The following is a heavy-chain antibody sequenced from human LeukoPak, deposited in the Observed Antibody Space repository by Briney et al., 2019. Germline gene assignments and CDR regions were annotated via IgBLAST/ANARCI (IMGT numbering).Heavy chain of an antibody. J-gene: IGHJ4*02. CDR3: VKDMKIKAAGYYFDY. V-gene: IGHV3-9*01. CDR2: ISWNSGSI. D-gene: IGHD6-13*01. Sequence: PGGSLRLSCAASGFTFDDYAMHWVRQAPGKGLEWVSGISWNSGSIGYADSVKGRFTISRDNAKNTVYLQMNSLRAEDTAVFYCVKDMKIKAAGYYFDYWGQGTLVTVSS. CDR1: GFTFDDYA.